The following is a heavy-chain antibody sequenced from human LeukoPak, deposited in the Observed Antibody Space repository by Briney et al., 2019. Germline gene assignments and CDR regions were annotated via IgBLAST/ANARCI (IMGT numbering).Heavy chain of an antibody. J-gene: IGHJ4*02. Sequence: SQTLSLTCTVSGGSINSGSHYWSWIRQHPGKGLEWIGYIYYSGASYYNPSLQSRVTISVDTSKNQFSLKVSSVTAADTAVYYCAREPHSSSWAYYFDYWGQGTLVTVSS. CDR3: AREPHSSSWAYYFDY. D-gene: IGHD6-13*01. V-gene: IGHV4-31*03. CDR2: IYYSGAS. CDR1: GGSINSGSHY.